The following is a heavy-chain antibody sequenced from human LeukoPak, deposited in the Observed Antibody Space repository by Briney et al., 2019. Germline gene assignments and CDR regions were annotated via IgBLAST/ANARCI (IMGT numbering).Heavy chain of an antibody. D-gene: IGHD3-10*01. V-gene: IGHV3-53*01. CDR3: AKGKFGDPLNY. Sequence: GGSLRLSCAASGFTFGSYSMTWVRQAPGKGLEWVSVVYTDGNIYYADSVKGRFTISKDTSKNTVDLLMNNVRAEDTALYYCAKGKFGDPLNYWGQGTLVTVSS. J-gene: IGHJ4*02. CDR2: VYTDGNI. CDR1: GFTFGSYS.